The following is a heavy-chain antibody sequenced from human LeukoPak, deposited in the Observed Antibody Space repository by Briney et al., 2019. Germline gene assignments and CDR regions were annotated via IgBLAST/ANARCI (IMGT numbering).Heavy chain of an antibody. CDR3: ARDTAFYEPGDY. CDR1: GFTFTTYG. Sequence: PGGSLRLSCAASGFTFTTYGMHWVRQAPGKGLEWVSSISSSSSYIYYADSVKGRFTISRDNAKNSLYLQMNSLRAEDTAVYYCARDTAFYEPGDYWGQGTLVTVSS. D-gene: IGHD2/OR15-2a*01. V-gene: IGHV3-21*01. J-gene: IGHJ4*02. CDR2: ISSSSSYI.